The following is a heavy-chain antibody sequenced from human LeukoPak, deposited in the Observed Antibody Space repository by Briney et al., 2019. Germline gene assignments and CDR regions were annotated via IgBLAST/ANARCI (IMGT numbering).Heavy chain of an antibody. V-gene: IGHV1-2*02. CDR1: GYTFTGYY. Sequence: ASVKVSCKASGYTFTGYYIHWVRQAPGQGLEWMGWIKPSSGGTNYAQKFQGRVTMTRDTSISTAYMELSRLRSDDTAVYYCARDLLTMGATRYYFDYWGQGTLVTVSS. J-gene: IGHJ4*02. CDR3: ARDLLTMGATRYYFDY. D-gene: IGHD1-26*01. CDR2: IKPSSGGT.